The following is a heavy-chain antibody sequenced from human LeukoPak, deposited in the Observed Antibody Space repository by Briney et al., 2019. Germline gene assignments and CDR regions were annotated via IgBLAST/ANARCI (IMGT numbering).Heavy chain of an antibody. CDR3: ARAYYDILTGHPHYYYMDV. Sequence: SQTLSLTCTVSGGSISSGSYYWRWIRQPAGKGLEWIGRIYTSGSTNYNPSLKSRVTISVDTSKNQFSLKLSSVTAADTAVYYCARAYYDILTGHPHYYYMDVWGKGTTVTVSS. V-gene: IGHV4-61*02. CDR2: IYTSGST. J-gene: IGHJ6*03. CDR1: GGSISSGSYY. D-gene: IGHD3-9*01.